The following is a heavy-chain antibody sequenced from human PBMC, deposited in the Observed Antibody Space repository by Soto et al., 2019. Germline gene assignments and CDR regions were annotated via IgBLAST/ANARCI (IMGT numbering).Heavy chain of an antibody. D-gene: IGHD3-22*01. CDR1: GFTFSSYA. V-gene: IGHV3-30-3*01. CDR3: ARGLVYYYDPFDL. Sequence: QVQLVESGGGVVQPGRSLRLSCAASGFTFSSYAMHWVRQAPGKGLEWVAVISYDGSNKYYADSVKGRFTIYRDNSKNTLYLQMNSLRAEDTAVYYCARGLVYYYDPFDLWGRGTLVTVSS. CDR2: ISYDGSNK. J-gene: IGHJ2*01.